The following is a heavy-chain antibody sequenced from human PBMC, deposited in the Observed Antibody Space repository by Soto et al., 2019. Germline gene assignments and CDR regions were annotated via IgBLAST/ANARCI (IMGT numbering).Heavy chain of an antibody. CDR1: GFTFSSYW. D-gene: IGHD6-19*01. CDR3: ARVRAVAGLLWWFDP. J-gene: IGHJ5*02. Sequence: EVQLVESGGGLVQPGGSLRLSCAASGFTFSSYWMSWVRQAPGKGLEWVANIKQDGSEKYYVDSVKGRFTISRDNAKNSLYLQMNSLRAEDTAVYYCARVRAVAGLLWWFDPWGLGTLVTVSS. V-gene: IGHV3-7*01. CDR2: IKQDGSEK.